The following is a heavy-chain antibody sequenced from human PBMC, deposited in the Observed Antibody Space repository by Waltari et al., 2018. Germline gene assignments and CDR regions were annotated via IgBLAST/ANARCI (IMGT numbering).Heavy chain of an antibody. CDR2: MYYTGAA. J-gene: IGHJ4*02. CDR1: GASVLPYY. Sequence: QLHLRESAPGLVRPSGPLSLPAAVPGASVLPYYYSWIRQSPGKGLEWIGSMYYTGAAYYNPSLESRVTISLDTSKNQFSLRLTSVTTADTAVYYCARDYPAAHVFDSWGQGILVAVSS. D-gene: IGHD2-15*01. CDR3: ARDYPAAHVFDS. V-gene: IGHV4-59*02.